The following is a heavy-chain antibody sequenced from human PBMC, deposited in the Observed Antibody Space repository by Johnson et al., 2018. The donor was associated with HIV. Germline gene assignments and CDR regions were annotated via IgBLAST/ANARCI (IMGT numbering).Heavy chain of an antibody. CDR3: ARDKYCSGGSCYLDAFDI. CDR1: GFRFSNYW. J-gene: IGHJ3*02. D-gene: IGHD2-15*01. CDR2: IKQDGNEK. Sequence: VQLVESGGGLVQPGGSPRLSCAASGFRFSNYWMSWVRQAPGKGLEWVANIKQDGNEKYSVDSVKGRFTIPRDNAKNSLYLQMNSLRVEDTAVYYCARDKYCSGGSCYLDAFDIWGQGTMVIVSS. V-gene: IGHV3-7*01.